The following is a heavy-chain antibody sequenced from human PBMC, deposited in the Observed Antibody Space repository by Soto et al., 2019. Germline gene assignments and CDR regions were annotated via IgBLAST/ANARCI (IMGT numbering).Heavy chain of an antibody. CDR2: IYYDGCT. J-gene: IGHJ5*01. Sequence: SETLCCPCSVSGSSITSTIDYWGWIRQSPEKWMELIANIYYDGCTFYIPSVKSPVTVSVATTNRQFSLRVRTVTAAAMDFYSCARSGSASRRNWFDSWGHGTLVTVSS. V-gene: IGHV4-39*01. CDR1: GSSITSTIDY. D-gene: IGHD2-15*01. CDR3: ARSGSASRRNWFDS.